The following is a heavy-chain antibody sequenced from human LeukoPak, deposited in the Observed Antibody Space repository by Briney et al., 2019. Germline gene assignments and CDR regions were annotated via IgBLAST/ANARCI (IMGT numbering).Heavy chain of an antibody. CDR3: ARGSGYARSIDY. CDR1: GFTVSSNY. J-gene: IGHJ4*02. V-gene: IGHV4-4*02. Sequence: GSLRLSCAASGFTVSSNYMSWVRQAPGKGLEWIGEIYHSGSTNYNPSLKSRVTISVDKSKNQFSLKLSSVTAADTAVYYCARGSGYARSIDYWGQGTLVTVSS. CDR2: IYHSGST. D-gene: IGHD5-12*01.